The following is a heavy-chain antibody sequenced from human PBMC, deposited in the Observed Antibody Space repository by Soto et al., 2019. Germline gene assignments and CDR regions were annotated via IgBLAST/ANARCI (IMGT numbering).Heavy chain of an antibody. J-gene: IGHJ4*02. D-gene: IGHD3-22*01. CDR1: GDSISTFY. Sequence: SETLSLTCTVSGDSISTFYWSWLRQPPGKGLEWIGCINYSGSTTYNPSLGSRVTISVDRSRNQFSLQLTSVTAADTAVYYCARAGYYYDSSGYYYDYWGQGTLVTV. CDR3: ARAGYYYDSSGYYYDY. V-gene: IGHV4-59*12. CDR2: INYSGST.